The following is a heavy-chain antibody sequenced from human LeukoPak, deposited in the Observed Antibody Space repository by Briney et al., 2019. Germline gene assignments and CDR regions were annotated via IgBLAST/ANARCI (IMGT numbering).Heavy chain of an antibody. J-gene: IGHJ4*02. Sequence: GGSLRLSCAASGFTFSSYAMSWVRQAPGRGLEWVSAISGSGGSTYYADSVKGRFTISRDNSKNTLYLQMNSLRAEDTAVYYCAKGDVDTAMVTGFDYWGQGTLVTVSS. V-gene: IGHV3-23*01. CDR2: ISGSGGST. D-gene: IGHD5-18*01. CDR3: AKGDVDTAMVTGFDY. CDR1: GFTFSSYA.